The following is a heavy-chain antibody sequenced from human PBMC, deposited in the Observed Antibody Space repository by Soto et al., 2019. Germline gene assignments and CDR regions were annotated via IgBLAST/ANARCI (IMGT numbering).Heavy chain of an antibody. Sequence: SATLSVTFAVYGGSFNGYYWSWIRQPPGKGLEWIGEINHSGSTNYSPSFQGQVTISVDTSISTAYLQWSSLKASDTAMYYCAGREATSNEGHRVEVWGQGTTVTAP. CDR3: AGREATSNEGHRVEV. CDR1: GGSFNGYY. J-gene: IGHJ6*02. CDR2: INHSGST. D-gene: IGHD5-12*01. V-gene: IGHV4-34*01.